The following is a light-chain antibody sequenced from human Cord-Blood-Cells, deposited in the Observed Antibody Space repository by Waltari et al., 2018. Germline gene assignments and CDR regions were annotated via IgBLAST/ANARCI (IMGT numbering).Light chain of an antibody. Sequence: QSALTQPASVSGSPGQTITISCTGTSSDVGSYNLVSWFQQHPGNAPKLMIYEGSKRTSGFYNRFSRAKPGNTASLTTSVPQAAHEADYHCCSYAASSNYVLATGTKVTVL. J-gene: IGLJ1*01. V-gene: IGLV2-23*01. CDR1: SSDVGSYNL. CDR3: CSYAASSNYV. CDR2: EGS.